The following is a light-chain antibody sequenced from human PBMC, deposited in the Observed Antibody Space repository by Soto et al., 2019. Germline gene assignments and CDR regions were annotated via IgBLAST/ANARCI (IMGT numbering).Light chain of an antibody. Sequence: QSVLTQPASVSGSPGQSITISCTGTSSDVGGYNYVSWYQQHPGKAPKLMIYDVSNRPSGVSNRFSGSKSGNTASLTISGLQAEDEDDYCCSSYTSSSTLVFGGGTKLTVL. CDR2: DVS. V-gene: IGLV2-14*01. CDR3: SSYTSSSTLV. CDR1: SSDVGGYNY. J-gene: IGLJ2*01.